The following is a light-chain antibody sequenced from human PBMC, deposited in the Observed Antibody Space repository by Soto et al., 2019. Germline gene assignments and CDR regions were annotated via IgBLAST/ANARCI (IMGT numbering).Light chain of an antibody. J-gene: IGLJ1*01. CDR2: EVS. V-gene: IGLV2-8*01. CDR3: SSYAGSNNYV. CDR1: SSDVGGYNF. Sequence: QSALTHPPSASGSPGQSVTISCTGTSSDVGGYNFVSWYQHHPGKAPKLMIYEVSKRPSGVPDRFSGSKSGNTASLTVSGLQAEDEADYYCSSYAGSNNYVFGTGTKLTVL.